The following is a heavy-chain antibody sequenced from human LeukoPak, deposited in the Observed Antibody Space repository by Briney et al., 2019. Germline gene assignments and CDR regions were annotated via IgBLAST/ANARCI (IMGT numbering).Heavy chain of an antibody. Sequence: SETLSLTRTVSGGSISSYYWSWIRQPAGKGLEWIGRIYTSGSTNYNPSLKSRVTMSVDTSKNQFSLKLSSVTAADTAVYYCARVGCSGGSCWFDPWGQGTLVTVSS. V-gene: IGHV4-4*07. J-gene: IGHJ5*02. D-gene: IGHD2-15*01. CDR2: IYTSGST. CDR3: ARVGCSGGSCWFDP. CDR1: GGSISSYY.